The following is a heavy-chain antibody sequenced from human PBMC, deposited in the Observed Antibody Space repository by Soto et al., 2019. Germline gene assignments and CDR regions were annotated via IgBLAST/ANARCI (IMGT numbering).Heavy chain of an antibody. CDR1: GGSISSSSYY. V-gene: IGHV4-39*01. D-gene: IGHD3-9*01. CDR3: ARHGDGTYYDILTGYYTRSYFDY. J-gene: IGHJ4*02. Sequence: QLQLQESGPGLVKPSETLSLTCTVSGGSISSSSYYWGWIRQPPGKGLEWIGSIYYSGSTYYNPSLKSRVTISVDTSKNQFSLKLSSVTAADTAVYYCARHGDGTYYDILTGYYTRSYFDYWGQGTLVTVSS. CDR2: IYYSGST.